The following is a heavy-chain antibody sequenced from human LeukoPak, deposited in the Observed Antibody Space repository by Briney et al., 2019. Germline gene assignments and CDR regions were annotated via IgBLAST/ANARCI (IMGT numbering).Heavy chain of an antibody. CDR3: ARETGYYYDSSGYHPADY. V-gene: IGHV1-18*01. J-gene: IGHJ4*02. CDR1: GYTFTSYG. D-gene: IGHD3-22*01. CDR2: ISAYNGNT. Sequence: ASVKVSCKASGYTFTSYGISWVRQAPGQGLEWMGWISAYNGNTNYAQKLQGRVTMTTDTSTSTAYMELRSLRSDDTAVYYCARETGYYYDSSGYHPADYWGQGTLVTVSS.